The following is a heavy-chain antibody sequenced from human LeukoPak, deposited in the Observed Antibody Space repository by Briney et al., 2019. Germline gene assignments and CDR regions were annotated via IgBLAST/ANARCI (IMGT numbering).Heavy chain of an antibody. CDR1: GYTFSNYDND. Sequence: ASVKVSCKASGYTFSNYDNDINWVRHATGQGLEWMVWINPYSGNTGYAQKFQGRVTFTRNTSISTAYMELSSLRSEDTAVYYCARGPVGVAGHPTRLWGQGTLVTVSS. D-gene: IGHD6-19*01. V-gene: IGHV1-8*03. CDR3: ARGPVGVAGHPTRL. J-gene: IGHJ4*02. CDR2: INPYSGNT.